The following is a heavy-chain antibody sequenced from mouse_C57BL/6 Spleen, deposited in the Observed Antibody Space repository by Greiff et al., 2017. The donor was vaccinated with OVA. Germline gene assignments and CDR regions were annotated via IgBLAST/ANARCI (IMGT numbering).Heavy chain of an antibody. CDR1: GYAFSSSW. J-gene: IGHJ1*03. CDR3: AVLNWDVYFDV. V-gene: IGHV1-82*01. D-gene: IGHD4-1*01. CDR2: IYPGDGDT. Sequence: QVQLQQSGPELVKPGASVKISCKASGYAFSSSWMNWVKQRPGKGLEWIGRIYPGDGDTNYNGKFKGKATLTADKSSSTAYMQLSSLTSEDSAVYFCAVLNWDVYFDVWGTGTTVTVSS.